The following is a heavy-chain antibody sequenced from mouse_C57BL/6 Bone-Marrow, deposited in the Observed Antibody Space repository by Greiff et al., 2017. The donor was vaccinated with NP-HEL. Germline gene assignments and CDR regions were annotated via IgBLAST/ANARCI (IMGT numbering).Heavy chain of an antibody. CDR2: ISSGGSYT. D-gene: IGHD2-5*01. V-gene: IGHV5-6*01. CDR1: GFTFSSYG. CDR3: ARQYSKEAWFAY. Sequence: VQLKESGGDLVKPGGSLKLSCAASGFTFSSYGMSWVRQTPDKRLEWVATISSGGSYTYYPDSVKGRFTISRDNAKNTLYLQMSSLKSEDTAMYDCARQYSKEAWFAYWGQGTLVTVSA. J-gene: IGHJ3*01.